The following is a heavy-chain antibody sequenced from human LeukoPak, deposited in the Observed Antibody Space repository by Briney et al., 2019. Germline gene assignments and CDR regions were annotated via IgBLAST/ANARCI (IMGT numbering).Heavy chain of an antibody. CDR2: INHSGST. Sequence: SESLSLTCAVYGASFSGYYWSWTRQPPGKGLEWIGEINHSGSTNYNPSLKSRVTISVDTSKNQFSLKLSSVTAADTAVYYCARGEVVVAATPLGWFDPWGQGTLVTVSS. CDR1: GASFSGYY. J-gene: IGHJ5*02. CDR3: ARGEVVVAATPLGWFDP. V-gene: IGHV4-34*01. D-gene: IGHD2-15*01.